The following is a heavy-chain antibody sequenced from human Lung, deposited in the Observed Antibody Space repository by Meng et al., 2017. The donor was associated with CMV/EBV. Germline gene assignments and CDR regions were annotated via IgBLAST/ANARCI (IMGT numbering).Heavy chain of an antibody. CDR2: IPHRGSS. D-gene: IGHD3-10*01. J-gene: IGHJ1*01. Sequence: VHVREPAPALVKPSEPLSLTGAVSGDSTTNHHWWAWVRQPPGKGLEWIGEIPHRGSSAYNPSLKSRVSMSIDKSKNQFSLKLTSVTAADTAVYHCLRRSGGSVWGQGTLVTVSS. V-gene: IGHV4-4*02. CDR3: LRRSGGSV. CDR1: GDSTTNHHW.